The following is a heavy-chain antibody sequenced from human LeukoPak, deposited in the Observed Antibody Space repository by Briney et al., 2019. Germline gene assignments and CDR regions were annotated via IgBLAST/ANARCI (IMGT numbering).Heavy chain of an antibody. Sequence: SETLSLTCAASGGSISSGTYSWTWMRQPPGKGLEWIGYIYNSGSTFNNPSLNSRVTISVDTSKNQFSLKLSSVTAADTAMYYCAREGGNCSGGSCYSGAFDIWGQGTLVTVSS. J-gene: IGHJ3*02. CDR2: IYNSGST. CDR1: GGSISSGTYS. V-gene: IGHV4-30-4*07. D-gene: IGHD2-15*01. CDR3: AREGGNCSGGSCYSGAFDI.